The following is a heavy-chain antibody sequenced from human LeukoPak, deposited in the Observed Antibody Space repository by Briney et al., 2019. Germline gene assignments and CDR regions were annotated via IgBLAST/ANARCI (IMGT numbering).Heavy chain of an antibody. V-gene: IGHV4-31*03. CDR1: GGSISSGGYY. D-gene: IGHD5-12*01. CDR2: IYYSGST. J-gene: IGHJ4*02. Sequence: SETLSLTCTVSGGSISSGGYYWSWIRQHPGKGLEWIGYIYYSGSTYYNPSLKSRVTISVDTSKNQFSLRLSSVTAADTAVYYCARGDIVATPNYWGQGTLVTVSS. CDR3: ARGDIVATPNY.